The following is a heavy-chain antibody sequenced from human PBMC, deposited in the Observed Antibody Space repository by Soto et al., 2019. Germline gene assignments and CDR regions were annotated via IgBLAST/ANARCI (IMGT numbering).Heavy chain of an antibody. D-gene: IGHD5-12*01. J-gene: IGHJ6*04. Sequence: ASVKVSCKASGYTFTRSGISWVRQAPGQGLEWMGWISTYNGDTNYAQTSQGRVTMTTDTSTSTVHMEVRSLRSDDTAVYYCAREGVAPYYYYGMDVWGKGTLVTVS. CDR2: ISTYNGDT. CDR1: GYTFTRSG. V-gene: IGHV1-18*01. CDR3: AREGVAPYYYYGMDV.